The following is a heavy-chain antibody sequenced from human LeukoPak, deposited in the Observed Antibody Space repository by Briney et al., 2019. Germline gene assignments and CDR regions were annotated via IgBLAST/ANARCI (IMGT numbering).Heavy chain of an antibody. V-gene: IGHV4-34*01. J-gene: IGHJ4*02. CDR2: INHSGST. CDR1: GGSFSGYY. Sequence: PSETLSLTCAVYGGSFSGYYWSWIRQPPGKGLEWIGEINHSGSTNYDPSLKSRVTISVDTSKNQFSLKLSSVTAADTAVYYCARNYYDSSGYVVDYWGQGTLVTVSS. CDR3: ARNYYDSSGYVVDY. D-gene: IGHD3-22*01.